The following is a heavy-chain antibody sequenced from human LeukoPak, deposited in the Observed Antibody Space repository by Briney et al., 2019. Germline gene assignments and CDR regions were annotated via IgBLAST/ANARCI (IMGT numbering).Heavy chain of an antibody. D-gene: IGHD1-26*01. CDR2: INAGNGNT. CDR1: GYTFTSYA. V-gene: IGHV1-3*01. Sequence: ASVKVSCKASGYTFTSYAMHWVRQAPGQRLEWMGWINAGNGNTKYSQKFQGRVTITRDTSASTAYMELSSLRAEDTAVYYCARDMNVREAGATVSGYWGQGTLVTVSS. CDR3: ARDMNVREAGATVSGY. J-gene: IGHJ4*02.